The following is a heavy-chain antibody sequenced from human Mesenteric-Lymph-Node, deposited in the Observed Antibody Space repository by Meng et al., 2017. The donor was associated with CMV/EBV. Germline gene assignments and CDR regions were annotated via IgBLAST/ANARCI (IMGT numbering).Heavy chain of an antibody. CDR2: IYYSGAT. V-gene: IGHV4-39*07. D-gene: IGHD1-7*01. Sequence: SETLSLTCTVSGGSISRTRFYWGWIRQSPGKGLEWNGSIYYSGATYYNPSLKSRVTMSVDSSKNQFSLKLNSVTAADTAVYYCAREGGITGTTNYWGQGTLVTVSS. CDR3: AREGGITGTTNY. CDR1: GGSISRTRFY. J-gene: IGHJ4*02.